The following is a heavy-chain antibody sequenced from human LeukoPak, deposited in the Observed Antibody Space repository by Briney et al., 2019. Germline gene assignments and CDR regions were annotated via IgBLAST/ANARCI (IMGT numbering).Heavy chain of an antibody. CDR3: ARAGHPSGYSSSWAYFQH. J-gene: IGHJ1*01. CDR2: IYYSGST. V-gene: IGHV4-59*08. Sequence: SSETLSLTCTVSGGSISSYYWSCIRQPPGKGLEWSGYIYYSGSTNYNPSLKSRVTISVDTSKNQFSLKLSSVTAADTAVYYCARAGHPSGYSSSWAYFQHWGQGTLVTVSS. CDR1: GGSISSYY. D-gene: IGHD6-13*01.